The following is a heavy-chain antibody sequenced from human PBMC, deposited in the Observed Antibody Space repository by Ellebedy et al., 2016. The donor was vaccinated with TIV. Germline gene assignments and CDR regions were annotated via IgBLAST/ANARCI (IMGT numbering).Heavy chain of an antibody. V-gene: IGHV1-2*02. Sequence: ASVKVSCXASGYTFTSYDINWVRQATGQGLEWMGWMNPNSGGTNYAQKFQGRVTMTRDTSISTAYMELSRLRSDDTAVYYCAIPFGELFLTFDYWGQGTLVTVSS. CDR1: GYTFTSYD. CDR3: AIPFGELFLTFDY. CDR2: MNPNSGGT. D-gene: IGHD3-10*01. J-gene: IGHJ4*02.